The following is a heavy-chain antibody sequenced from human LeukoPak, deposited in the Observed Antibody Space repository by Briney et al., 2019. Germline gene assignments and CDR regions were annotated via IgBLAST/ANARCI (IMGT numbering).Heavy chain of an antibody. CDR1: GFTFSDYY. CDR3: GRDNGDDGVR. D-gene: IGHD4-17*01. CDR2: ISSSCSTI. Sequence: GGSLRLSCAVSGFTFSDYYMSWIRQAPGQGLGWVSYISSSCSTIYYADPVKGRFTISRDNAKNYLYLQMNSLRAEDSALYYCGRDNGDDGVRWGQGTLVTVSS. V-gene: IGHV3-11*01. J-gene: IGHJ4*02.